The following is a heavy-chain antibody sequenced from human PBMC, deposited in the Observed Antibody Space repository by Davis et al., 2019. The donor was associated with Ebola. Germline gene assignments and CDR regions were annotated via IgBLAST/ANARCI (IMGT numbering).Heavy chain of an antibody. CDR2: LRADISAE. Sequence: PGGSLRLSCPASAFTFYGLHGVRQPPGKGLQWVPFLRADISAEYYEDSVKGRFTVSRDNSKNIFFLQMDSLTSEDTAVYYCAKVPGRWEKLDYWGQGALVTVSP. D-gene: IGHD1-26*01. CDR3: AKVPGRWEKLDY. J-gene: IGHJ4*02. CDR1: AFTFYG. V-gene: IGHV3-30*02.